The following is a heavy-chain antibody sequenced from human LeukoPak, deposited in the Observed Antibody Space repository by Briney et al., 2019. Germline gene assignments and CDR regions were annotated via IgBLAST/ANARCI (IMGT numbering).Heavy chain of an antibody. D-gene: IGHD3-10*01. Sequence: SETLSLTCTVSGDSISSYYWSWIRQPAGKGLEWIGRIYTSGSLDYNPSHKSRVTMSADTSKNQFSLKLRSVTAADTAVYYCAREGRSSYYYYGMDVWGQGTTVTVSS. CDR2: IYTSGSL. J-gene: IGHJ6*02. CDR3: AREGRSSYYYYGMDV. CDR1: GDSISSYY. V-gene: IGHV4-4*07.